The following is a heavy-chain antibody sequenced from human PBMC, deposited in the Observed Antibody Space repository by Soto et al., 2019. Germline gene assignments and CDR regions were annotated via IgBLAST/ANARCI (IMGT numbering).Heavy chain of an antibody. Sequence: SETLSLTCAVYGGSFSGYYWSWIRQPPGKGLEWIGEINHSVSTNYNPSLKSRVTISVDTSKNQFSLKLSYVTAADTAVYYCARGVRDIVLMVYAVGVNWFDPWGQGTLVTVSS. D-gene: IGHD2-8*01. CDR2: INHSVST. CDR3: ARGVRDIVLMVYAVGVNWFDP. J-gene: IGHJ5*02. V-gene: IGHV4-34*01. CDR1: GGSFSGYY.